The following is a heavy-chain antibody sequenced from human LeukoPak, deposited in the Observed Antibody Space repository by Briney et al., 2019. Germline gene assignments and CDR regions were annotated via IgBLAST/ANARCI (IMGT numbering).Heavy chain of an antibody. J-gene: IGHJ4*02. Sequence: GGSLRLSCSVSGFTFSTYVIHWVRQAPGKGLEYVSAISSNGDNTYYADSVKGRFTISRDNSKNTLYLQMSSLRADDTAVYYCVRGTGYWGQGTLVTVSS. CDR1: GFTFSTYV. CDR3: VRGTGY. CDR2: ISSNGDNT. V-gene: IGHV3-64D*06.